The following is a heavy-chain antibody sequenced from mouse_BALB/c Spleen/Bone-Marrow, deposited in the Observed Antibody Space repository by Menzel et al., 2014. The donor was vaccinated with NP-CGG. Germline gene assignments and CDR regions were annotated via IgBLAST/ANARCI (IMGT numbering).Heavy chain of an antibody. J-gene: IGHJ4*01. V-gene: IGHV1-52*01. Sequence: QVQLQQSGPDLVRPGSSVKMSCKGSDYTFTTYWMHWVKQRPGQGLEWIGMIDPSTSETRLNQKFKDKATLIVDKSSNTAYMQLSSLTSEDSAVYYCARRTLAMDYWGQGTSVTVSS. CDR1: DYTFTTYW. CDR2: IDPSTSET. CDR3: ARRTLAMDY.